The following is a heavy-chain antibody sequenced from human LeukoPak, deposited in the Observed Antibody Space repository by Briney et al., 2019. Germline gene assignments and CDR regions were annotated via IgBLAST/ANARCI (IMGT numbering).Heavy chain of an antibody. J-gene: IGHJ6*03. CDR3: AREAYGDYVSLYYYYYMDV. D-gene: IGHD4-17*01. CDR1: GGSFSGYY. V-gene: IGHV4-34*01. CDR2: INHSGST. Sequence: PSETLSLTCAVYGGSFSGYYWSWIRQPPGKGLEWIGEINHSGSTNYNPSLKSRVTISVDTSKSQFSLKLSSVTAADTAVYYCAREAYGDYVSLYYYYYMDVWGKGTTVTVSS.